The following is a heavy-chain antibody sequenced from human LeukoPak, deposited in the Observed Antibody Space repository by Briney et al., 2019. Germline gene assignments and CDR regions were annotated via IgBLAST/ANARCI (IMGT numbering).Heavy chain of an antibody. CDR3: ARGSGSHFDS. CDR2: ISSSSSYT. D-gene: IGHD3-22*01. V-gene: IGHV3-11*03. CDR1: GFTFSDYH. J-gene: IGHJ4*02. Sequence: GGSLRLSCAASGFTFSDYHMNWIRQARAKGLEGGSDISSSSSYTNYADTVKGRLTSSRDNAKNSLYLRMNSRRAEDTAVYYCARGSGSHFDSWGQGTLATVSS.